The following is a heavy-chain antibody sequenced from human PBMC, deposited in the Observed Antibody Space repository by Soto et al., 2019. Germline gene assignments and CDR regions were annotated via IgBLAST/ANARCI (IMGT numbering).Heavy chain of an antibody. CDR1: GFTFSSFG. J-gene: IGHJ5*02. CDR3: ARVRDEYTSSRALDP. D-gene: IGHD6-13*01. V-gene: IGHV3-33*01. Sequence: QVHLVQSGGGVVQPGRSLRLSCATSGFTFSSFGMHWVRQAPGKGLEWVAFIFYDGSNKFYADSVKVRFTISRDNSKYTRYQQMSSLRAADTGVYYCARVRDEYTSSRALDPWGQGALVNVSS. CDR2: IFYDGSNK.